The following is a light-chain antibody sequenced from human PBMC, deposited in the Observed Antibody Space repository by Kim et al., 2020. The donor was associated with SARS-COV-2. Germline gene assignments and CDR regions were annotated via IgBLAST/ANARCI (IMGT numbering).Light chain of an antibody. CDR2: SAS. CDR1: QDIGSH. Sequence: GDRVTITCRASQDIGSHLAWYQQKPGKAPYLLIYSASTLQSGVPSRFIGSGSGAGFTLTITTLQPEDFATYYCQQLNSYPRTFGQGTKVDIK. J-gene: IGKJ1*01. V-gene: IGKV1-9*01. CDR3: QQLNSYPRT.